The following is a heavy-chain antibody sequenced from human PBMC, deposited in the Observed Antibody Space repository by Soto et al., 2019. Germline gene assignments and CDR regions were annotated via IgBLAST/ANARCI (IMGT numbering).Heavy chain of an antibody. CDR2: ISGSGGST. Sequence: GGSLRLSCAASGFTFSSYAMSWVRQAPGKGLEWVSAISGSGGSTYYADSVKGRFTISRDNSKNTLYLQMNSLRAEDTAVYYCAKGISFQTYYYYYMDVWGKGTTVTVSS. D-gene: IGHD6-13*01. CDR3: AKGISFQTYYYYYMDV. CDR1: GFTFSSYA. V-gene: IGHV3-23*01. J-gene: IGHJ6*03.